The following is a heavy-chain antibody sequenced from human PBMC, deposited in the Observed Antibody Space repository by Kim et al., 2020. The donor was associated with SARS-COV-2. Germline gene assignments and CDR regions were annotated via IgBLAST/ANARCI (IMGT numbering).Heavy chain of an antibody. V-gene: IGHV3-11*03. J-gene: IGHJ3*02. D-gene: IGHD3-22*01. Sequence: YTNYAEAVKGRFTISRDNAETAMYLQMSSLGVDDTAIYYWARRVVADAFDIWGQGTLVTVSS. CDR3: ARRVVADAFDI. CDR2: YT.